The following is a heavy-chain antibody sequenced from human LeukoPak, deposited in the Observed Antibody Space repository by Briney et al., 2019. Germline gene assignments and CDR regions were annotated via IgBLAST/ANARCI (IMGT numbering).Heavy chain of an antibody. D-gene: IGHD2-2*01. Sequence: PGRSLRLSCAASGFTFSSYGMHWVRQAPGKGLEWVAVISYDGSNKYYADSVKGRFTISRDNSKNTLYLQMNSLRAEDTAVYYCAKDDTWDNVVVPAAPMWGMDVWGQGTTVTVSS. CDR3: AKDDTWDNVVVPAAPMWGMDV. CDR2: ISYDGSNK. J-gene: IGHJ6*02. V-gene: IGHV3-30*18. CDR1: GFTFSSYG.